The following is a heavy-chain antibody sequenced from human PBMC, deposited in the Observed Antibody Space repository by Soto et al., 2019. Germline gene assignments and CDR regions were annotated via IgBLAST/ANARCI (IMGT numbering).Heavy chain of an antibody. CDR1: GFTFSSYW. D-gene: IGHD2-15*01. Sequence: PGGSLRLSCAASGFTFSSYWMHWVRQAPGKGLVWVSRINSDGSSTSYADSVKGRFTIPRDNAKNTLYLQMNSLRAEDTAVYYCARGYCSGGSCYSVVRAFDIWGQGTMVTVSS. CDR2: INSDGSST. V-gene: IGHV3-74*01. J-gene: IGHJ3*02. CDR3: ARGYCSGGSCYSVVRAFDI.